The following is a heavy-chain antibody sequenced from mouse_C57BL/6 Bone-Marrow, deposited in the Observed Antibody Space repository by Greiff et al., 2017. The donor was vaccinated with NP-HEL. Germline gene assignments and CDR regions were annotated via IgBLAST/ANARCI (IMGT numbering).Heavy chain of an antibody. J-gene: IGHJ2*01. CDR2: IYPGDGDT. V-gene: IGHV1-82*01. D-gene: IGHD1-1*01. CDR3: AARLLDY. CDR1: GYAFSSSW. Sequence: VQLQEPGPELVKPGASVKISCKASGYAFSSSWMNWVKQRPGKGLEWIGRIYPGDGDTNYNGKFKGKATLTADKSSSTAYMQRSSLTSEDSAVYFCAARLLDYWGQGTTLTVSS.